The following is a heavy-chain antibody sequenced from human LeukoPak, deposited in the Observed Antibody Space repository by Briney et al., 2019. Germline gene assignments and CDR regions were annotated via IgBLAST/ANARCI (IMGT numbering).Heavy chain of an antibody. CDR3: AKEVCANGVCYSYFDY. CDR2: ISGSGGST. CDR1: GFTFSSYA. Sequence: QPGGSLRLSCAASGFTFSSYAMNWVCQAPGKGLEWVSRISGSGGSTYYADSVKGRFTISRDNSKNTVYLQMNSLRAEDTAVYYCAKEVCANGVCYSYFDYWGQGTLVTVSS. V-gene: IGHV3-23*01. D-gene: IGHD2-8*01. J-gene: IGHJ4*02.